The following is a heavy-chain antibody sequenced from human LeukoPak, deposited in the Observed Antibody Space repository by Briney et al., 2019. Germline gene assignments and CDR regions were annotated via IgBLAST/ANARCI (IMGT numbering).Heavy chain of an antibody. V-gene: IGHV1-2*06. D-gene: IGHD3-22*01. CDR3: ATGHTHSYDSSAYYLESPVFDY. J-gene: IGHJ4*02. Sequence: GASFKVSCKTSGYTFTDYSLHWVPQAPGQGLKRLGPISPKRGDTKYAQKFQGRVTMTRDTSISTAYMELSRLTSDDTAVYYCATGHTHSYDSSAYYLESPVFDYWGQGTLVTVSS. CDR1: GYTFTDYS. CDR2: ISPKRGDT.